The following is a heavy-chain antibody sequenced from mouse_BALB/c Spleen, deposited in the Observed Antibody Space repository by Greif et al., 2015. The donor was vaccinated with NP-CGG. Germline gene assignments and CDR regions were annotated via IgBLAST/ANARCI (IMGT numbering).Heavy chain of an antibody. V-gene: IGHV14-3*02. CDR2: IDPANGNT. CDR3: ARWILFFDY. Sequence: EVMLVESGAELVKPGASVKLSCTASGFNIKDTYMHWVKQRPEQGLEWIGRIDPANGNTKYDPKFQGKATITAATSSNTAYLQLSSLTSEDTAVYYCARWILFFDYWGQGTTLTVSS. J-gene: IGHJ2*01. CDR1: GFNIKDTY.